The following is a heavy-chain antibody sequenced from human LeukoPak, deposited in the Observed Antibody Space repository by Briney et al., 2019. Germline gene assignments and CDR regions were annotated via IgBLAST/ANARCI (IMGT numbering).Heavy chain of an antibody. J-gene: IGHJ4*02. Sequence: SQTLSLTCTVSGGSISSGDYYWSWIRPHPGKGLEWIGYIYYSGSTYYNPSLKSRITISVDTSKNQFSLKLSSVTAADTAVYYCARYNYYESSGYLFDYWGQGTLVTVSS. D-gene: IGHD3-22*01. V-gene: IGHV4-31*03. CDR1: GGSISSGDYY. CDR3: ARYNYYESSGYLFDY. CDR2: IYYSGST.